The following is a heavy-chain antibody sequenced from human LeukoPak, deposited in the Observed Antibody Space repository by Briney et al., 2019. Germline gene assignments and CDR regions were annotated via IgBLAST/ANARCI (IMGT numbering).Heavy chain of an antibody. V-gene: IGHV1-46*02. D-gene: IGHD2-2*02. CDR3: ATDPLEYCSSNSCYTVDY. CDR2: INPSGGST. CDR1: GYTFNHFY. Sequence: ASVKVSCKASGYTFNHFYMHWVRQAPGQGLEWMGRINPSGGSTSYAQKFQGRVTMTRDTSTSTVYMDLSSLRSEDTAVYYCATDPLEYCSSNSCYTVDYWGQGTLVTVSS. J-gene: IGHJ4*02.